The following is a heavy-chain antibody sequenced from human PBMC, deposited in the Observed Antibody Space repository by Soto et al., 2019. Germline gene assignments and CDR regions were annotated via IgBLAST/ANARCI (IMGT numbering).Heavy chain of an antibody. CDR3: AHIPNYYQYDWFDP. CDR1: GFSLTTRGVG. J-gene: IGHJ5*02. D-gene: IGHD3-16*01. CDR2: IYWDDDK. Sequence: HITLKESGPTRVKPTQTLTLTCTFSGFSLTTRGVGVGWIRQPPGKALECLALIYWDDDKRYSPSLQSRLSITTDTSKNQVVLTMTNVDPVDTATYYCAHIPNYYQYDWFDPWGQGTLVSVSS. V-gene: IGHV2-5*02.